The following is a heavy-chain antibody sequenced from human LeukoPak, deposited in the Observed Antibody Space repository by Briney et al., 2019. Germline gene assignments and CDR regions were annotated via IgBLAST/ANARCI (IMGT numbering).Heavy chain of an antibody. V-gene: IGHV3-7*04. Sequence: GGSLRLSCAASGFTFRTSWMDWVRQAPGKGLEWVANIKEDGSVKNYVDSVKGRFTISRDNAKNSLYLQMNSLRAEDTAVYYCARGYSGSYDFDYWGQGTLVTVSS. CDR3: ARGYSGSYDFDY. CDR1: GFTFRTSW. J-gene: IGHJ4*02. D-gene: IGHD1-26*01. CDR2: IKEDGSVK.